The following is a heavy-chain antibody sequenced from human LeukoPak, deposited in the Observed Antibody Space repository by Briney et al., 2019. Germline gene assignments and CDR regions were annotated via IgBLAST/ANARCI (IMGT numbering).Heavy chain of an antibody. CDR3: AKGTQQLVLYFDY. V-gene: IGHV3-23*01. Sequence: HPGGSLRLSCAASGFTVSSNYMSWVRQAPGKGLEWVSAISGSGGSTYYADSVKGRFTISRDNSKNTLYLQMNSLRAEDTAVYYCAKGTQQLVLYFDYWGQGTLVTVSS. CDR2: ISGSGGST. CDR1: GFTVSSNY. J-gene: IGHJ4*02. D-gene: IGHD6-13*01.